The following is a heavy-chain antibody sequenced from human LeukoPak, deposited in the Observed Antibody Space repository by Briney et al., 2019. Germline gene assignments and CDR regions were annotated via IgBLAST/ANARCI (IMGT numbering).Heavy chain of an antibody. J-gene: IGHJ4*02. CDR3: ARSTAGLDY. Sequence: GRFTISRDNAKNSLYLQMSSLRAEDTAVYYCARSTAGLDYWGQGTLVTVSS. D-gene: IGHD1-1*01. V-gene: IGHV3-11*06.